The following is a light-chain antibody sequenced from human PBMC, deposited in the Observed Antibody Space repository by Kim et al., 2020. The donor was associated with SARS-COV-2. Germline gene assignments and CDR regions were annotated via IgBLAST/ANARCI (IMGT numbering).Light chain of an antibody. J-gene: IGKJ2*02. CDR1: QSIGTW. CDR3: QQFSTCPMCT. CDR2: NAS. V-gene: IGKV1-5*01. Sequence: DIQMTQSPSTLSASVGDSVTISCRASQSIGTWLAWYQQKPGKAPKLLIYNASSLESGVPSRFSGTGSGTEFTLTISGLQPDDFATSYCQQFSTCPMCTFGQGTKLEI.